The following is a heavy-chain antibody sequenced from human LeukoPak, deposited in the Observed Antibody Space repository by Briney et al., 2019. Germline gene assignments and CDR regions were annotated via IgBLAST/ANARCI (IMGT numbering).Heavy chain of an antibody. V-gene: IGHV3-30*18. D-gene: IGHD3-10*01. CDR2: ISHSGGDK. Sequence: PGRSLILSCAASGFTFSNYGMHWARQAPGKGLEWVAVISHSGGDKYYADFLKGRFTISRDNSKNALFLQMNSLRDEDTGVYYCAKDHFGSGTTMDVWGQGTTVTVSS. J-gene: IGHJ6*02. CDR1: GFTFSNYG. CDR3: AKDHFGSGTTMDV.